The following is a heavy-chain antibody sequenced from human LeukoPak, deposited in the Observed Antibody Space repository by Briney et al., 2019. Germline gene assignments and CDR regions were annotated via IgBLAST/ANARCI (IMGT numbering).Heavy chain of an antibody. V-gene: IGHV4-59*01. D-gene: IGHD3-22*01. CDR1: GGSISSYH. CDR2: IYYSGST. Sequence: PSETLSLTCTVSGGSISSYHWSGIRQPPGKGLECIGFIYYSGSTNYNPSLKSRVTISVDTSKNQFSLKLSSVTAADTAVYYCARARNYYDSSDYYYEGDAFDIWGQGTMVTVSS. CDR3: ARARNYYDSSDYYYEGDAFDI. J-gene: IGHJ3*02.